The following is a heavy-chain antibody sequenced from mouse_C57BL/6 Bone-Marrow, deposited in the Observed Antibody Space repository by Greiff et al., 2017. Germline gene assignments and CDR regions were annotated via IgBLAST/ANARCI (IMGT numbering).Heavy chain of an antibody. Sequence: GGGLVQPKGSLKLSCAASGFSFNTYAMNWVRQAPGKGLEWVARIRSKSNNYATYYADSVKDRFTISRDDSESMLYLQMNNLKTEDTAMYYCVRHSWDRGFAYWGQGTLVTVSA. CDR3: VRHSWDRGFAY. J-gene: IGHJ3*01. CDR2: IRSKSNNYAT. D-gene: IGHD3-3*01. V-gene: IGHV10-1*01. CDR1: GFSFNTYA.